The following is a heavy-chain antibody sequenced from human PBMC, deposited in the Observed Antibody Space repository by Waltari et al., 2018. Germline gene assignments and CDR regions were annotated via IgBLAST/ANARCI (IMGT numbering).Heavy chain of an antibody. CDR1: GFTFSSYA. J-gene: IGHJ6*02. V-gene: IGHV3-23*01. CDR3: ARKDGYYYGMDV. CDR2: ISGSGGST. Sequence: EVQLLESGGGLVQPGGSLRLSCAASGFTFSSYAMSWVRQAPGKGLEWVSAISGSGGSTYYADSVKGRFTISRDNSKNTLYLQMNSLRAEDTAVYYCARKDGYYYGMDVWGQGTTVTVSS.